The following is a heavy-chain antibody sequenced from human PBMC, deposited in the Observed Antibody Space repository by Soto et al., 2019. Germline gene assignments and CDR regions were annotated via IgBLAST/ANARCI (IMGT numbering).Heavy chain of an antibody. J-gene: IGHJ6*03. CDR3: ARVRTTLDFYYYYMDV. D-gene: IGHD2-2*01. CDR1: GDSISGDY. V-gene: IGHV4-59*08. Sequence: SETLSLTCTVSGDSISGDYWTWIRKPPEKALEWIGYVYYSGSTSYNPSFKSRVTISVDTSKTQFSLKLSSVTAADTAVYYCARVRTTLDFYYYYMDVWGIGTTVTVSS. CDR2: VYYSGST.